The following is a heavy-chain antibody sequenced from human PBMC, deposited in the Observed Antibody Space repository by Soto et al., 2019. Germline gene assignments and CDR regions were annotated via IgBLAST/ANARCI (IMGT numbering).Heavy chain of an antibody. J-gene: IGHJ5*02. CDR3: ARDSANYYDSSGGWFDP. CDR1: GYTFTSYG. CDR2: ISAYNGNT. D-gene: IGHD3-22*01. V-gene: IGHV1-18*01. Sequence: ASVKVSCKASGYTFTSYGISWVRQAPGQGLEWMGWISAYNGNTNYAQKLQGRVTMTTDTSTSTAYMELRSLRSDDTAVYYCARDSANYYDSSGGWFDPWGQGTLVTV.